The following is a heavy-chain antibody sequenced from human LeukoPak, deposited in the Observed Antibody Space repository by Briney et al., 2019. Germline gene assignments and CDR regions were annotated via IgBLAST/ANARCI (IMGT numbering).Heavy chain of an antibody. CDR2: INPNSGGT. Sequence: GASVKVSCKASGYTFTGYYMHWVRQAPGQGLEWMGWINPNSGGTNYAQKFQGWVTMTRDTSISTAYMELSRLRSDDTAVYYCARGDRAAAGTDYYYYYGMDVWGQGTTVTVSS. CDR1: GYTFTGYY. D-gene: IGHD6-13*01. V-gene: IGHV1-2*04. CDR3: ARGDRAAAGTDYYYYYGMDV. J-gene: IGHJ6*02.